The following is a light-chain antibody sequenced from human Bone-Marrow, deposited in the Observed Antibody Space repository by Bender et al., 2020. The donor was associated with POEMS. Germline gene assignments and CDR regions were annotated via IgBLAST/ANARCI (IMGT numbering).Light chain of an antibody. J-gene: IGLJ1*01. CDR2: NDD. Sequence: VLTQPPSMSVAPGQTARMSCGGNNIGNKAVHWYQHKPGQSPVLVVYNDDQRPSGIPDRFSGSNPGNMATLTINRVEVGDEADYYCQVLDARSDQRDYVFGTGTTVTVL. CDR1: NIGNKA. CDR3: QVLDARSDQRDYV. V-gene: IGLV3-21*02.